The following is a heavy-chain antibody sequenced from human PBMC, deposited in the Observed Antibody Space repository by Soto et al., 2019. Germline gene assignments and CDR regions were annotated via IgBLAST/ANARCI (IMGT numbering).Heavy chain of an antibody. J-gene: IGHJ4*02. V-gene: IGHV3-66*01. CDR1: GFTVSSDY. Sequence: GGSLRLSCAALGFTVSSDYMSWVRQAPGKGLEWVSVIYSGGRTYYADSVKGRFTISRDNSKNTRYLQMNSLRVEDRAVYYCASPGGFWSRSYPDDYSGQGALVTVSS. D-gene: IGHD3-3*01. CDR2: IYSGGRT. CDR3: ASPGGFWSRSYPDDY.